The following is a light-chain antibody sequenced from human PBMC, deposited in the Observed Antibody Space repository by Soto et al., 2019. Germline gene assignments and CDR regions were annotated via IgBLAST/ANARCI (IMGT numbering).Light chain of an antibody. CDR2: NNN. CDR3: QSYDNSLSNYV. V-gene: IGLV1-40*01. J-gene: IGLJ1*01. CDR1: SSNIGAYYD. Sequence: QSVLTQSPSVSGAPGQTVTISCTGSSSNIGAYYDVHWYQQVPGTAPKLLIYNNNNRPSGVPDRFSGSKSGTSASLAITGLQAEDEADYYCQSYDNSLSNYVFGTGTKVTVL.